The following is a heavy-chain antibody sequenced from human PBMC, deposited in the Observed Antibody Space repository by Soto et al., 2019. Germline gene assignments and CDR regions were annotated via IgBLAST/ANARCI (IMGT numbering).Heavy chain of an antibody. CDR3: ARAPMGLESLGDAFDI. Sequence: SETLSLTCTVSGGSVSSGSYYWSWIRQPPGKGLEWIGYIYYSGSTNYNPSLKSRVTISVDTSKNQFSLKLSSVTAADTAVYYCARAPMGLESLGDAFDIWGQGTMVTVSS. CDR2: IYYSGST. J-gene: IGHJ3*02. D-gene: IGHD3-16*01. V-gene: IGHV4-61*01. CDR1: GGSVSSGSYY.